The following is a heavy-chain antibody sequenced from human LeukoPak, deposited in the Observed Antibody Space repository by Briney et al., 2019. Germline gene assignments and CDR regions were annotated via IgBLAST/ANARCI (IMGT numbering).Heavy chain of an antibody. D-gene: IGHD4-17*01. J-gene: IGHJ5*02. Sequence: GASVKVSCKASGYTFTGYYMHWVRQAPGQGLEWMGWISAYNGNTNYAQKLQGRVTMTTDTSTSTAYMELRSLRSDDTAVYYCARGMTTYFGGNWFDPWGQGTLVTVSS. V-gene: IGHV1-18*04. CDR3: ARGMTTYFGGNWFDP. CDR1: GYTFTGYY. CDR2: ISAYNGNT.